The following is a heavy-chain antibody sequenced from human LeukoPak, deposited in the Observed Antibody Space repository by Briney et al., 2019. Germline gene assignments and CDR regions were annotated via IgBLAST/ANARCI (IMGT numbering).Heavy chain of an antibody. J-gene: IGHJ4*02. CDR2: ISSSSKYI. V-gene: IGHV3-21*06. CDR3: ARDYSPWYTSDWYGGQFDS. D-gene: IGHD6-19*01. Sequence: PGGSLRLSCAASGLTFNSYTMNTVPRTPGKGQERVSSISSSSKYIYYAGALKGRFAISRDHAKSSLFLQMNSLRVEDTAVYYWARDYSPWYTSDWYGGQFDSWGQGALVIVSS. CDR1: GLTFNSYT.